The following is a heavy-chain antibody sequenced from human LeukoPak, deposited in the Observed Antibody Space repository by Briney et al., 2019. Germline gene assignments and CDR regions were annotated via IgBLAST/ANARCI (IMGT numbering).Heavy chain of an antibody. D-gene: IGHD3-9*01. CDR1: GFTFSSYA. J-gene: IGHJ4*02. V-gene: IGHV3-30*04. CDR2: ISYDGSNK. CDR3: ARDHDILTGYYYFDY. Sequence: PGRSLRLSCAASGFTFSSYAMHWVRQAPGKGLEWVAVISYDGSNKYYADSVKGRFTISRDNSKNTLYLQMNSLRAEDTAVYYCARDHDILTGYYYFDYWGQGTLVTVSS.